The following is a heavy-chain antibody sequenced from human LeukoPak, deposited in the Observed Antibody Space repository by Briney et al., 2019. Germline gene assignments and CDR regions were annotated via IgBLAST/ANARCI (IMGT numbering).Heavy chain of an antibody. CDR3: ARLXAAXGXXANNWFDP. V-gene: IGHV4-59*01. Sequence: PSETLSLTCTVSGGSISSYYWSWIRQPPGKGLEWIGYIYYSGSTNYNPSLKSRVTISVDTSKNQFSLKLSSVTAADTAVYYCARLXAAXGXXANNWFDPWGQGTLVTVSS. CDR2: IYYSGST. CDR1: GGSISSYY. D-gene: IGHD6-13*01. J-gene: IGHJ5*02.